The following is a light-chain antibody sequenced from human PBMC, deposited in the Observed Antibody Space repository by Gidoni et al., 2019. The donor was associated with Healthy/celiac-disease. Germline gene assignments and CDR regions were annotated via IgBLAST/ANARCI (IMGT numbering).Light chain of an antibody. CDR2: GAS. J-gene: IGKJ4*01. Sequence: DIVMTQSPATLSVSPGERATLSCRASQSVSSNLAWYQQKPGQAHRLLIYGASTRATGIPARFSGSGSGTEFTLTISSLQSEDFAVYYCQQYNNWPPLTVGGGTKVEIK. CDR1: QSVSSN. V-gene: IGKV3-15*01. CDR3: QQYNNWPPLT.